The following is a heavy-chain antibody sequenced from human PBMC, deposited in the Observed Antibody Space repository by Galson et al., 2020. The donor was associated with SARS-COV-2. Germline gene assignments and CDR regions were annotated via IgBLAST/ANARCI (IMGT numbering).Heavy chain of an antibody. Sequence: ETLSLTCAASGFTFTNPCMSWVRQAPGKGLEWVGRIKSRTDGGRADHAADVKGRFTVSRDDLTNTLFLQMNSLKTEDTAVYDCTSMTTLVVGDSADYWGQGTLVTVSS. D-gene: IGHD2-2*01. CDR1: GFTFTNPC. V-gene: IGHV3-15*05. CDR3: TSMTTLVVGDSADY. J-gene: IGHJ4*02. CDR2: IKSRTDGGRA.